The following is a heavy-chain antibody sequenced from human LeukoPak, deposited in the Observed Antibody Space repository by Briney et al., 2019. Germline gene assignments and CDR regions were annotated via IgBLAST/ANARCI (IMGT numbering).Heavy chain of an antibody. V-gene: IGHV3-23*01. CDR1: GFTFSSYA. J-gene: IGHJ3*02. CDR3: ARPRVYVDDAFDI. CDR2: LSGSGDST. Sequence: GGSLRLSCAASGFTFSSYAMNWVRQAPGKGLEWVSALSGSGDSTYYADSVKGRFTISRDNSKNTLYLQMNSLRAEDTAVYYCARPRVYVDDAFDIWGQGTMVTVSS. D-gene: IGHD3-10*01.